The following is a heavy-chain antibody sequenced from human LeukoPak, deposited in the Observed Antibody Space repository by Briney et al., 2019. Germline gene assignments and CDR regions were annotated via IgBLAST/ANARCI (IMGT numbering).Heavy chain of an antibody. J-gene: IGHJ4*02. CDR2: INHSGST. Sequence: PSETLSLTCAVYGGSFSGYYWSWIRQPPGKGLEWIGEINHSGSTNYNPSLKSRVTISVDTSKNQFSLKPSSVTAADTAVYYCARGPPDPFDYWGQGTLVTVSS. CDR3: ARGPPDPFDY. V-gene: IGHV4-34*01. CDR1: GGSFSGYY.